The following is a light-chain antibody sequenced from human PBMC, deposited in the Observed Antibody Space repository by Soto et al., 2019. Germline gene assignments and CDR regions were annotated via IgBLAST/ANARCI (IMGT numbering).Light chain of an antibody. CDR2: DVS. CDR3: SSYAGSNNLV. CDR1: RSDVGGYNY. J-gene: IGLJ2*01. Sequence: QSALTQPPSASVSPGQSVTISCTGSRSDVGGYNYVSWYQHHPGKAPKFMIYDVSKRPSGVPDRFSGSKSGNTASLTVSGLQAEDEANYYCSSYAGSNNLVFGGGTKVTVL. V-gene: IGLV2-8*01.